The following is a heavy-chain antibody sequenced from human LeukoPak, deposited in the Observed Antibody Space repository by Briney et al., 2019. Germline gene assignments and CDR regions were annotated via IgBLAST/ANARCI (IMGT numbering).Heavy chain of an antibody. V-gene: IGHV4-38-2*02. CDR2: IYHSGST. Sequence: SETLSLTCTVSGYSISSGYYWGWIRQPPGKGLEWIGSIYHSGSTYYNPSLKSRVTISVDTSKNQFSLKLSSVTAADTAVYCCARADYYDSSGIDYWGQGTLVTVSS. D-gene: IGHD3-22*01. J-gene: IGHJ4*02. CDR1: GYSISSGYY. CDR3: ARADYYDSSGIDY.